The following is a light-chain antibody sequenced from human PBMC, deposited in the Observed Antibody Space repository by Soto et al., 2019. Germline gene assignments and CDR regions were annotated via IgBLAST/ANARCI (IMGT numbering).Light chain of an antibody. Sequence: DIQMTQSPSSLSASVGDRVTITCRASQGILDYVAWFQQKPGKAPRLLIFAASTLHSGVPSRFSGSGAGTDFTLTISSLQPEDAATYYCQKYNTAPQTFGQGITVEIK. CDR2: AAS. CDR1: QGILDY. CDR3: QKYNTAPQT. J-gene: IGKJ1*01. V-gene: IGKV1-27*01.